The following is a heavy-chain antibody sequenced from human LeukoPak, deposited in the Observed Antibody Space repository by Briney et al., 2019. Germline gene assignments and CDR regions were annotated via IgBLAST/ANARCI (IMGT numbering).Heavy chain of an antibody. CDR3: ARLYYGSGSFYIGY. CDR2: IYHSGST. V-gene: IGHV4-38-2*02. CDR1: GYSISSGYY. D-gene: IGHD3-10*01. J-gene: IGHJ4*02. Sequence: SETLSLTCTVSGYSISSGYYWGWIRQPPGKGLEWIGSIYHSGSTYYNPSLKSRVTISVDTSKNQFSLKLSSVTAADTAVYYCARLYYGSGSFYIGYWGQGTLVTVSS.